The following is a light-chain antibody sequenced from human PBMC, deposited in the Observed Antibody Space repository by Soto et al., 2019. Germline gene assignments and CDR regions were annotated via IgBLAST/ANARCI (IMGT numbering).Light chain of an antibody. Sequence: EIVLTQSPATLSLSPGERATLSCRASQSISSSYLAWYQQKPGQAPRLLIYDASNRATGIPARFSGSGSGQDFTLTISSLEPEDFAASYCQQRSNWPPITFGQGTRL. J-gene: IGKJ5*01. V-gene: IGKV3-11*01. CDR2: DAS. CDR1: QSISSSY. CDR3: QQRSNWPPIT.